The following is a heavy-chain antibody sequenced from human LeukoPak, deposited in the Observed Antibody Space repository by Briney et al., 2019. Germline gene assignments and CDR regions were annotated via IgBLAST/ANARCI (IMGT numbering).Heavy chain of an antibody. CDR1: GFTVSSNY. CDR2: IYSGGST. Sequence: GGSLRLSCAASGFTVSSNYMSWVRQAPGKGLEWVSVIYSGGSTYYADSVKGRFTISRDNSKNTLYLQMNSLRAEDTAVYYCGRRFTMVRGVMIRWFDPWGQGTLVTVSS. D-gene: IGHD3-10*01. V-gene: IGHV3-53*01. CDR3: GRRFTMVRGVMIRWFDP. J-gene: IGHJ5*02.